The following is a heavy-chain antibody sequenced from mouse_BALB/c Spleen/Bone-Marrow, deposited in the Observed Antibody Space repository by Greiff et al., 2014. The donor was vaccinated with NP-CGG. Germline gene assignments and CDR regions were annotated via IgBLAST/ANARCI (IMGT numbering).Heavy chain of an antibody. J-gene: IGHJ1*01. CDR2: IFPGDVDT. D-gene: IGHD1-1*02. CDR1: GYTFTNYY. CDR3: AREVGRGGYFDV. V-gene: IGHV1S56*01. Sequence: QVQLQQPGPELVMPGTSVKISCKASGYTFTNYYIHWLKQRPGQGLGWIGWIFPGDVDTNYNGKFKGKATLTADESSSTAYMQLSSLTSEDSAVYFCAREVGRGGYFDVWGAGTTVTVSS.